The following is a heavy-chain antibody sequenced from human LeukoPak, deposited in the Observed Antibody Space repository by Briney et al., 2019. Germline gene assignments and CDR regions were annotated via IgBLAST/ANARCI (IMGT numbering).Heavy chain of an antibody. CDR3: SSLIRGGSGSYYNLDY. Sequence: ASVKVSCKASGYTFTGYYMHWVRQAPGQGLEWMGRINPNSGGTNYAQKFQGRVTMTRDTSISTAYTGLSRLRSEDTVVDYCSSLIRGGSGSYYNLDYWGQGTLVTVSS. D-gene: IGHD3-10*01. CDR2: INPNSGGT. J-gene: IGHJ4*02. V-gene: IGHV1-2*05. CDR1: GYTFTGYY.